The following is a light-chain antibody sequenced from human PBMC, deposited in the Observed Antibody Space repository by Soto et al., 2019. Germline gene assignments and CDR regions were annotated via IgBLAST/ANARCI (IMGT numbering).Light chain of an antibody. J-gene: IGLJ3*02. Sequence: QLVLTQSPSASASLGASVKLTCTLSSGHSSYAIAWHQQQPEKGPRYLMKLNSDGSHSKGAGIPDRFSGSSSGAERYLTISSLQSEDEADYYCQTWGTGIWVFGGGTQLTVL. CDR2: LNSDGSH. CDR1: SGHSSYA. V-gene: IGLV4-69*01. CDR3: QTWGTGIWV.